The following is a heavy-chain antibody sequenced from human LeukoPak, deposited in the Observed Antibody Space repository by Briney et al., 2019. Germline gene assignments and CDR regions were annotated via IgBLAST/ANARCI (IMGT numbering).Heavy chain of an antibody. CDR3: ARRVGARGAFDI. CDR1: GFRISNYW. J-gene: IGHJ3*02. D-gene: IGHD6-6*01. CDR2: IYAGDSGT. Sequence: GESLKISCKASGFRISNYWIGWVRQMPGEGLEWMTIIYAGDSGTRYSPSFEGQVTVSADKSISTAYLQRSSLKASDTAMYYCARRVGARGAFDIWGQGTMVTVSS. V-gene: IGHV5-51*01.